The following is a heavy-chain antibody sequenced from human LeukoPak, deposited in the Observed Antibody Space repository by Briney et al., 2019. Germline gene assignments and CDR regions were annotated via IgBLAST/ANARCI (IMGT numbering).Heavy chain of an antibody. J-gene: IGHJ6*03. CDR3: ARSGYSTYYYYYMDV. Sequence: PSETLSLTCTVSGGSISSYYWSWIRQPPGKGLEWIGSIYYSGSTNYNPSLKSRVTISVDTSKNQFSLKLSSVTAADTAVYYCARSGYSTYYYYYMDVWGKGTTVTVSS. V-gene: IGHV4-59*01. D-gene: IGHD3-22*01. CDR2: IYYSGST. CDR1: GGSISSYY.